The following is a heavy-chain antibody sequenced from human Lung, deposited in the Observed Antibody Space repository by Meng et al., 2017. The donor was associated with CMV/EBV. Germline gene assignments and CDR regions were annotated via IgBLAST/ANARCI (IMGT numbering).Heavy chain of an antibody. V-gene: IGHV3-73*01. Sequence: GEXXKISCAASGFTFSGSAMHWVRQASGKGLEWVGRIRSKANSYATAYAASVKGRFTISRDDSKNTAYLQMNSLKTEDTAVYYCTRHEREYYYGSSGTPYHYYYGMDVWXQGTTVTVSS. CDR3: TRHEREYYYGSSGTPYHYYYGMDV. CDR2: IRSKANSYAT. CDR1: GFTFSGSA. J-gene: IGHJ6*02. D-gene: IGHD3-22*01.